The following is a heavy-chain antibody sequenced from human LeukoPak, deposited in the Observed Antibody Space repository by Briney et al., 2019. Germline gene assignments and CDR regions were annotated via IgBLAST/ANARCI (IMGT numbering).Heavy chain of an antibody. J-gene: IGHJ3*02. Sequence: WIRQPPGKGLEWVSGINWNGGSTGYADSVKGRFTISRDNAKNSLYLQMNGLRAEDTALYYCARALGRMHAFDIWGQGTMVTVSS. CDR2: INWNGGST. V-gene: IGHV3-20*03. CDR3: ARALGRMHAFDI. D-gene: IGHD2-15*01.